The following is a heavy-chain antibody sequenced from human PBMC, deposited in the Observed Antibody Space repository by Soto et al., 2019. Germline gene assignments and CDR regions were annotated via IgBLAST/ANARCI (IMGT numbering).Heavy chain of an antibody. CDR2: IYYGGST. J-gene: IGHJ6*02. CDR1: GGSIRSYY. D-gene: IGHD6-19*01. Sequence: AAETLSLPCTVSGGSIRSYYWSWVRQSPGKGLEWIGYIYYGGSTKYNPSLKSGVTISVDTTTNQFSLKLSSATAADTAVYYCGRASGYWDSSGWYGESYYYYGMDVWGQGTTVTVSS. V-gene: IGHV4-59*01. CDR3: GRASGYWDSSGWYGESYYYYGMDV.